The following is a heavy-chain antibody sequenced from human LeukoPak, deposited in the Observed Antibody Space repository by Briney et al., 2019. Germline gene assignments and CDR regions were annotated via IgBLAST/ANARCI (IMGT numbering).Heavy chain of an antibody. CDR3: ARRNYYDASFDP. V-gene: IGHV4-39*01. CDR1: GRSISSNSNY. J-gene: IGHJ5*02. CDR2: IYYSGHT. Sequence: PSETLSLSCTVSGRSISSNSNYWGWIRQPPGKGLEWIGSIYYSGHTYYNPSLKSRVTISVDTSKNQFSLKVTSVTAADTAVFYCARRNYYDASFDPWGQGTLVTVSS. D-gene: IGHD3-22*01.